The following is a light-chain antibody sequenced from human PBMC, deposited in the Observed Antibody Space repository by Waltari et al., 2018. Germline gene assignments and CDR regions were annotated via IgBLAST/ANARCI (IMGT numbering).Light chain of an antibody. CDR1: QTVRNNF. CDR2: GAS. V-gene: IGKV3-20*01. J-gene: IGKJ2*01. CDR3: QQYGSPYT. Sequence: EIVLTQSPGTLSLSPGDKATLSCRASQTVRNNFLAWYQQKPGQAPRLLIYGASSRAIGIPDRFSGSGSGTDFTLTISRLEPEDFAVYHCQQYGSPYTFGQGTKLEIK.